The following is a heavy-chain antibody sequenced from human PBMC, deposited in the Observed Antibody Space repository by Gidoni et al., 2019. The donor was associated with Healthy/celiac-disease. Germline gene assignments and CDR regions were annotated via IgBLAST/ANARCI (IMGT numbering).Heavy chain of an antibody. Sequence: EVTLVASGGGLVQPGGYLDISFAASGFTFSNAWVNWVRQAPGKGLEGVGRIKSKTDGGTTDYAAPVKGRFNISRDDSKNTLYLQMNSLKTEDTAVYYCTTGPVRWGQGTLVTVSS. V-gene: IGHV3-15*07. CDR2: IKSKTDGGTT. J-gene: IGHJ4*02. D-gene: IGHD4-17*01. CDR1: GFTFSNAW. CDR3: TTGPVR.